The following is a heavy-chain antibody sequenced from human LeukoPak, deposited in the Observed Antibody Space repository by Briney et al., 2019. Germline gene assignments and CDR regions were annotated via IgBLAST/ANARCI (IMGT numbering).Heavy chain of an antibody. Sequence: GGSLRLTCAASGFTFSSYGMHWVRQAPGKGLEWVAFIRYDGSNKYYADSVKGRFTISRDNSKNTLYLQMNSLRAEDTAVYYCAKDLLSNQLLYYYYMDVWGKGTTVTVSS. CDR3: AKDLLSNQLLYYYYMDV. CDR2: IRYDGSNK. CDR1: GFTFSSYG. J-gene: IGHJ6*03. V-gene: IGHV3-30*02. D-gene: IGHD2-2*01.